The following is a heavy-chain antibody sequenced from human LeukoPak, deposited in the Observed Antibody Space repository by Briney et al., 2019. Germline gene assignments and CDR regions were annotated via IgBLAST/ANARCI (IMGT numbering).Heavy chain of an antibody. CDR1: GGSISSYY. D-gene: IGHD6-19*01. J-gene: IGHJ4*02. CDR2: IYTSGST. V-gene: IGHV4-4*07. Sequence: SETLSLTCTVSGGSISSYYWSWIRQPAGKGLEWIGRIYTSGSTNYNPSLKSRVTMSVDKSKNQFSLKLSSVTAADTAVYYCARFIAVAAYFDYWGQGTLVTVSS. CDR3: ARFIAVAAYFDY.